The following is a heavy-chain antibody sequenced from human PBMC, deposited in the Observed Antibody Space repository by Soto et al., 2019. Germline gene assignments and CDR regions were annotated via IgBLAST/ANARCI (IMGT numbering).Heavy chain of an antibody. CDR3: ARDVGKATPWGFDP. V-gene: IGHV1-69*04. CDR2: IIPILGIA. J-gene: IGHJ5*02. D-gene: IGHD5-12*01. Sequence: SVKVSCQGAGGTFISYTISWVRQTPGQGLEWMGRIIPILGIANYAQKFQGRVTITADKSTSTAYMELSSLRSEDTAVYYCARDVGKATPWGFDPWGQGTLVTVSS. CDR1: GGTFISYT.